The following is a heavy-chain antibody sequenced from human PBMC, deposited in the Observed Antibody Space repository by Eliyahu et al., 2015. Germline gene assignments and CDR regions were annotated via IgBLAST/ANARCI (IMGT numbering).Heavy chain of an antibody. D-gene: IGHD2-15*01. CDR3: ARAPGYCSGGSCSNWFDP. CDR1: GFXXSTXGMR. V-gene: IGHV2-70*04. J-gene: IGHJ5*02. Sequence: QVTLKESGPALVKPTQTLTLTCTFSGFXXSTXGMRVSWIRQPPGKALEWLARIDWDDDKFYSTSLKTRLTISKDTSKNQVVLTMTNMDPVDTATYYCARAPGYCSGGSCSNWFDPWGQGTLVTVSS. CDR2: IDWDDDK.